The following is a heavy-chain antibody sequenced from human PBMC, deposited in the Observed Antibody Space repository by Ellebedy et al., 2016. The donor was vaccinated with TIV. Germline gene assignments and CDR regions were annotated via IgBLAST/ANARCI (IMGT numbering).Heavy chain of an antibody. CDR3: ARVGKRGYYYMDV. D-gene: IGHD3-10*01. V-gene: IGHV3-53*01. Sequence: GGSLRLXXVASGLTVSSNFMNWVRQAPGKGLEWVSVIYSGGSTYYADSVKGRFSISRDNSKNMLYLQINTLRAEDTAVYYCARVGKRGYYYMDVWGKGTTVTVSS. CDR1: GLTVSSNF. CDR2: IYSGGST. J-gene: IGHJ6*03.